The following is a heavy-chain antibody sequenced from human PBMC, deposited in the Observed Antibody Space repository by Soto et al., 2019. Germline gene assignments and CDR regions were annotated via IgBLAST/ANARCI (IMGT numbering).Heavy chain of an antibody. CDR3: ARGSALIVDPDGMDV. Sequence: GGSLRLSCAASGFTFSSYGMHWVRQAPGKGLEWVAVIWYDGSNKYYADSVKGRFTISRDNSKNTLYLQMNSLRAEDTAVYYCARGSALIVDPDGMDVWGQGTTVTVAS. V-gene: IGHV3-33*01. CDR2: IWYDGSNK. CDR1: GFTFSSYG. J-gene: IGHJ6*02. D-gene: IGHD2-21*01.